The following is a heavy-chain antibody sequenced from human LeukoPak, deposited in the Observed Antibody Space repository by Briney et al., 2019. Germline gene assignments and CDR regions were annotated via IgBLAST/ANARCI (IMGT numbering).Heavy chain of an antibody. CDR1: GGSFSFYN. Sequence: KPSETLTLTCAVYGGSFSFYNWSWARQPSGKGLEWIGEINHRGSTNYNPSLKSRVTISVDTSKNQFSLELSSVTAADTAEYYCASHASGYGGDSYFYYWGQGTLVTVSS. V-gene: IGHV4-34*01. J-gene: IGHJ4*02. D-gene: IGHD2-21*01. CDR3: ASHASGYGGDSYFYY. CDR2: INHRGST.